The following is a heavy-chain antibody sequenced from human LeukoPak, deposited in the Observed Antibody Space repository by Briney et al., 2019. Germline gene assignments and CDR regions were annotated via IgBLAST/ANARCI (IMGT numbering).Heavy chain of an antibody. CDR1: GGSISNSGYY. V-gene: IGHV4-39*07. Sequence: PSETLSLTCTVSGGSISNSGYYWAWIRQPPGKGLEWIGSIYYSGSTYYNSSLKSRVTISEDTSKNQFSVNLSSVTAADSAVYYCARGSIGGYTYGGAFDIWGQGTMVTVSS. D-gene: IGHD5-18*01. J-gene: IGHJ3*02. CDR3: ARGSIGGYTYGGAFDI. CDR2: IYYSGST.